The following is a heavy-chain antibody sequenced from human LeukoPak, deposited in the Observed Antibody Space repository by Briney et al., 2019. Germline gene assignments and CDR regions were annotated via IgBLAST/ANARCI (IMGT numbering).Heavy chain of an antibody. J-gene: IGHJ4*02. CDR2: IKQYGSET. Sequence: GGSLRLSCAASGLTFSTYWMSWVRQAPGRGLEWVANIKQYGSETYYVDSVRGRFTISRDDAKSSLFLQMNSLRAEDTAVYYCANALGAHYFGYWGQGTLVTVSS. D-gene: IGHD1-26*01. V-gene: IGHV3-7*05. CDR3: ANALGAHYFGY. CDR1: GLTFSTYW.